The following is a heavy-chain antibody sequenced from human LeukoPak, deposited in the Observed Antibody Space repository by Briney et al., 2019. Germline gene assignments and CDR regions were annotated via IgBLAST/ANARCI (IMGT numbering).Heavy chain of an antibody. D-gene: IGHD4-17*01. J-gene: IGHJ4*02. CDR2: IYHSGST. CDR1: GYSISSGYY. Sequence: PSETLSLTCAVSGYSISSGYYWGWLRQPPGQGLEWIGSIYHSGSTYYNPSLKSRVTISVDTSKNQFSLKLSSVTAADTAVYYCASSYGDLGYYFDYWGQGTLVTVSS. V-gene: IGHV4-38-2*01. CDR3: ASSYGDLGYYFDY.